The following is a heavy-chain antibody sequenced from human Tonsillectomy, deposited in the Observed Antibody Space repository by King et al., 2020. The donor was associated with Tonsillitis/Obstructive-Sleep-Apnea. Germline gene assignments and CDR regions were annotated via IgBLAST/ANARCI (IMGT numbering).Heavy chain of an antibody. CDR1: GFTFDDYG. Sequence: DVQLVESGGGVVRPGGSLRLPCAASGFTFDDYGMSWVRQAPGKGLEWVSGINWNGGSTGYADSVKGRFTISRDNAKNSLYLQMNSLRAEDTALYHCARRLGGGVAVAGIDYWGQGTLVTVSS. J-gene: IGHJ4*02. CDR2: INWNGGST. CDR3: ARRLGGGVAVAGIDY. D-gene: IGHD6-19*01. V-gene: IGHV3-20*01.